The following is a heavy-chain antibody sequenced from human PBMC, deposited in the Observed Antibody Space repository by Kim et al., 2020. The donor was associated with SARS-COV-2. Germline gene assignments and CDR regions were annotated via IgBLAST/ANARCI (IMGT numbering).Heavy chain of an antibody. CDR3: ARAQQSVVGYYPDY. J-gene: IGHJ4*02. V-gene: IGHV1-2*06. Sequence: ASVKVSCKTTGYSFKGFSIHWVRQAPGLGLEGVGRINPNTGASFLAQGFQGRVTMTRDTSINTAYMELRSLTSDDTAIYFCARAQQSVVGYYPDYWGQGTLVTVSS. CDR2: INPNTGAS. D-gene: IGHD3-3*01. CDR1: GYSFKGFS.